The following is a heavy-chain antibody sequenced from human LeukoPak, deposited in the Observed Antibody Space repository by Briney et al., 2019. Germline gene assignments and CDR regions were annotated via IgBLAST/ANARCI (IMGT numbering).Heavy chain of an antibody. Sequence: AETLRLSCTASGGTISSYSRSWIRQPSGKRLEWIGYIYYSGSTNYNPSLKSRVTISVDTSKIQFSLKLTSVTAADTAVYYCARDYGVGWFHPGRRGSKVTLSS. D-gene: IGHD4-17*01. CDR2: IYYSGST. J-gene: IGHJ5*02. CDR1: GGTISSYS. V-gene: IGHV4-59*01. CDR3: ARDYGVGWFHP.